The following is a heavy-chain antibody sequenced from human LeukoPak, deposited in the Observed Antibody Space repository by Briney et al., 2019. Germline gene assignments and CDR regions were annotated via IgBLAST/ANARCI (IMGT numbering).Heavy chain of an antibody. V-gene: IGHV3-30*02. CDR1: GFTFSSYG. D-gene: IGHD3-10*01. Sequence: PGGSLGLSCAASGFTFSSYGMHWVRQAPGKGLEWVAFIRYDGSNKYYADSVKGRFTISRDNSKNTLYLQMNSLRAEDTAVYHCVKVGYGSGSFDYYMDVWGKGTTVTISS. J-gene: IGHJ6*03. CDR2: IRYDGSNK. CDR3: VKVGYGSGSFDYYMDV.